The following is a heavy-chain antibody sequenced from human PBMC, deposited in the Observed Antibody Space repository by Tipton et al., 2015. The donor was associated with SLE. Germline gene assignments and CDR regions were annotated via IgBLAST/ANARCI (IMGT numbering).Heavy chain of an antibody. CDR1: GLTVSSNY. J-gene: IGHJ4*02. Sequence: SLRLSCAASGLTVSSNYMGWVRQAPGKGLEWVSVIYSGGSTYYADSVKGRFTISRDNSKNTLYLQMNSLRAEDTAVYYCAVPSVGSYFDYWGQGTLVTVSS. CDR2: IYSGGST. CDR3: AVPSVGSYFDY. V-gene: IGHV3-53*01. D-gene: IGHD3-10*01.